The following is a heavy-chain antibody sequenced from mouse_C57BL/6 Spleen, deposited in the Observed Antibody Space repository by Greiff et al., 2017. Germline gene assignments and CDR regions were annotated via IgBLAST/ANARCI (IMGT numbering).Heavy chain of an antibody. CDR1: GYSITSDY. J-gene: IGHJ4*01. D-gene: IGHD2-3*01. CDR3: ARRFYDGDDDFVMDY. V-gene: IGHV3-8*01. CDR2: ISYSGST. Sequence: EVQRVESGPGLAKPSQTLSLTCSVTGYSITSDYWNWIRKFPGNKLEYMGYISYSGSTYYNPTLKSRISITRDTSKNQYYLQLNSVTTEDTATYYCARRFYDGDDDFVMDYWGQGTSVTVSS.